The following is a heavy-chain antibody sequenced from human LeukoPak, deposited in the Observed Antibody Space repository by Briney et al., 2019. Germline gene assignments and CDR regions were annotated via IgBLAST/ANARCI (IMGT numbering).Heavy chain of an antibody. Sequence: ASVKVSCKASGYTFTGYYMHWVRQAPGQGLEWMGWINPNSGGTNYAQKFQGRVTMTRDTSISTVYMELSSLRSEDTAVYYCARDGSSGWYGDYWGQGTLVTVSS. CDR2: INPNSGGT. V-gene: IGHV1-2*02. D-gene: IGHD6-19*01. CDR1: GYTFTGYY. J-gene: IGHJ4*02. CDR3: ARDGSSGWYGDY.